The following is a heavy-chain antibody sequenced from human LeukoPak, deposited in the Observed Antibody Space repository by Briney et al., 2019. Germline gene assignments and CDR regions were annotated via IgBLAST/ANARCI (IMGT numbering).Heavy chain of an antibody. V-gene: IGHV1-2*02. CDR2: INPNSGGT. CDR3: AREGVGATYGAFDI. J-gene: IGHJ3*02. D-gene: IGHD1-26*01. Sequence: ASVKVSCKAFGYTFTGYYMHWVRQAPGQGLEWMGWINPNSGGTNYAQKFQGRVTMTRDTSISTAYMELSRLRSDDTAVYYCAREGVGATYGAFDIWGQGTMVTVSS. CDR1: GYTFTGYY.